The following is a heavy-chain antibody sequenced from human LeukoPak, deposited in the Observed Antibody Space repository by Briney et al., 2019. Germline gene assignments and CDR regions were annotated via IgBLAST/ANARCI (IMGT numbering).Heavy chain of an antibody. CDR3: AKVYGNWYFDY. D-gene: IGHD1-1*01. CDR1: GFTFGSSP. J-gene: IGHJ4*02. Sequence: GESLRLSCVASGFTFGSSPMSWVRQAPGKGLEWVSTIGGGGDSTFYADSVKGRFTISRDNSKNTLYLQMNSLRGDDTAVYFCAKVYGNWYFDYWGQGTLVTVSS. CDR2: IGGGGDST. V-gene: IGHV3-23*01.